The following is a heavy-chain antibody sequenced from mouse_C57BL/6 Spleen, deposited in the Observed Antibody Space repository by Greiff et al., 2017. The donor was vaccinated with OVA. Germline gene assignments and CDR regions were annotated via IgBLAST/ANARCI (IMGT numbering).Heavy chain of an antibody. V-gene: IGHV1-39*01. CDR3: ARSYGNLSFDY. J-gene: IGHJ2*01. CDR1: GYSFTDYN. Sequence: VHVKQSGPELVKPGASVKISCKASGYSFTDYNMNWVKQSNGKSLEWIGVFNPNYGTTSYNQKFKGKATLTVDQSSSTAYMQLNSLTSEDSAVYYCARSYGNLSFDYWGKGTTLTVSS. D-gene: IGHD2-1*01. CDR2: FNPNYGTT.